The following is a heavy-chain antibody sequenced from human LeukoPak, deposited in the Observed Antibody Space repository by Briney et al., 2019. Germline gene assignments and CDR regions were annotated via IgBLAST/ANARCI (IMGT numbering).Heavy chain of an antibody. CDR2: IKQDGSEK. D-gene: IGHD3-3*01. J-gene: IGHJ4*02. Sequence: GGSLRLSCAASGFTFSSYWMSWVRQAPGKGLEWVANIKQDGSEKYYVDSVKGRFTISRDNAKNSLYLQMNSLRAEDTAVYYCARAEMDFWSGYYTRFDYWGQGTLVTVSS. V-gene: IGHV3-7*01. CDR3: ARAEMDFWSGYYTRFDY. CDR1: GFTFSSYW.